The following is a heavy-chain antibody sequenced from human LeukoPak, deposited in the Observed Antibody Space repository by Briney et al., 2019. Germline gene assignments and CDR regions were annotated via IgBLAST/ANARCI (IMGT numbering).Heavy chain of an antibody. D-gene: IGHD1-14*01. CDR1: GGSIINYY. J-gene: IGHJ4*02. CDR2: VYYDGST. CDR3: ARHPPATGRFDY. Sequence: SETLSLTCTVSGGSIINYYWSWLRQPPEKGLEWLGYVYYDGSTNYNPSLKSRVTMSVDTSKNQLSLKLSSVTAADTAVYYCARHPPATGRFDYWGQGTLGTVSS. V-gene: IGHV4-59*01.